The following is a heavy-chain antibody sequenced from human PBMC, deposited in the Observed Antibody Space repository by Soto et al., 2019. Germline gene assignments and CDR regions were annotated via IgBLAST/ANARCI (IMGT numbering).Heavy chain of an antibody. CDR1: GFSLSTSGVG. Sequence: SGPTLVKPTQTLTLTCTFSGFSLSTSGVGVGWIRQPPGKALEWLALIYWNDDKRYSPSLKSRLTITKDTSKNQVVLTMTNMDPVDTATYYCAHRRAVRGVIGELSNWFDPWGQGTLVTVSS. J-gene: IGHJ5*02. D-gene: IGHD3-10*01. CDR2: IYWNDDK. CDR3: AHRRAVRGVIGELSNWFDP. V-gene: IGHV2-5*01.